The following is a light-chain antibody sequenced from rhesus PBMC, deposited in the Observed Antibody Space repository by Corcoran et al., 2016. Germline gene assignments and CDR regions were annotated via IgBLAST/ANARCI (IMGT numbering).Light chain of an antibody. V-gene: IGKV1S15*01. J-gene: IGKJ4*01. CDR1: QGISNH. Sequence: DIQMTQSPSSLSASVGDTVTITCRASQGISNHLAWYQQKPGKVPKLQIYYASTLQSGVPSRFSGSGSGTDFTLTISRLQPEDFATYYCQHGYGTPLTFGGGTKVEIE. CDR2: YAS. CDR3: QHGYGTPLT.